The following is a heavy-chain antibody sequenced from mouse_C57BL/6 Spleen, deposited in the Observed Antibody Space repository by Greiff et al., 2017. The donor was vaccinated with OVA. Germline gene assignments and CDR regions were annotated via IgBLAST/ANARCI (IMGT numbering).Heavy chain of an antibody. V-gene: IGHV2-6-1*01. Sequence: VMLVESGPGLVAPSQSLSITCTVSGFSLTSYGVHWVRQPPGKGLEWLVVIWSDGSTTYNSAPKSRLSISKDNSKSQVFLKMNSLQTDDTAMYYCARQNYGNPYYAMDYWGQGTSVTVSS. D-gene: IGHD2-1*01. J-gene: IGHJ4*01. CDR2: IWSDGST. CDR1: GFSLTSYG. CDR3: ARQNYGNPYYAMDY.